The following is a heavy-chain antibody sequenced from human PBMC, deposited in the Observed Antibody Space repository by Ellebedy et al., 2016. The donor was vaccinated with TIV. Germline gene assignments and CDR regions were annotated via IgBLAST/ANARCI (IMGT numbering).Heavy chain of an antibody. D-gene: IGHD3-22*01. CDR2: IHHTGGT. Sequence: MPSQTLSLTCALSVGSISSSDCWSWVRQPPGKGLEWIGEIHHTGGTNYNPSLKSRVTISVDTSKNQFSLELSSVTAADTAVYYCTRNGYYCLDYWGQGTLVTVSS. J-gene: IGHJ4*02. CDR1: VGSISSSDC. CDR3: TRNGYYCLDY. V-gene: IGHV4-4*02.